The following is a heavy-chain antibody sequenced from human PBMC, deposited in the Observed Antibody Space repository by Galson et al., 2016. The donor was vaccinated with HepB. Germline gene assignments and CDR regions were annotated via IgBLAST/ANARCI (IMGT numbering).Heavy chain of an antibody. CDR3: ARGLGHILWAFDY. Sequence: SLRLSCAASGFIFRDFSMHWVRQAPGKGLEWVALISDDGSTQHYADSVTGRFTISRDNSKNTLYLYMDSLRPEDTASYYCARGLGHILWAFDYWGQRTLVTVSS. D-gene: IGHD3-9*01. J-gene: IGHJ4*02. V-gene: IGHV3-30*03. CDR1: GFIFRDFS. CDR2: ISDDGSTQ.